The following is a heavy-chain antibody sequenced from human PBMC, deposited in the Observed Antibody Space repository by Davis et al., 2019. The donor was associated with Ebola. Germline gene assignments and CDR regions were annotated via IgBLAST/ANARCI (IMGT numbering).Heavy chain of an antibody. CDR3: AKVYDSRGYFHFDY. CDR2: IWYDGSNK. J-gene: IGHJ4*02. Sequence: GGSLRLSCAASGFTFSSYGMHWVRQAPGKGLEWVAVIWYDGSNKYYADSVKGRFTISRDNSKDTLYLQMDSLRAEDTAMYYCAKVYDSRGYFHFDYWGQGTLVTVSS. V-gene: IGHV3-30*02. D-gene: IGHD3-22*01. CDR1: GFTFSSYG.